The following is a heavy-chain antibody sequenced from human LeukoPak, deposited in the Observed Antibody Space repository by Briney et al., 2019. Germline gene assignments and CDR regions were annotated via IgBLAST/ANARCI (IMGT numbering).Heavy chain of an antibody. CDR1: GFTFSSYD. J-gene: IGHJ4*02. V-gene: IGHV3-13*01. Sequence: GGSLRLSCAASGFTFSSYDMHWVRQATGKGLEWVSAIGTAGDTYYPGSVKGRFTISRENAKNSLYLQMNSLRAEDTAVYYCARNGITFGGVIVNPDYWGQGTLVTVSS. D-gene: IGHD3-16*02. CDR2: IGTAGDT. CDR3: ARNGITFGGVIVNPDY.